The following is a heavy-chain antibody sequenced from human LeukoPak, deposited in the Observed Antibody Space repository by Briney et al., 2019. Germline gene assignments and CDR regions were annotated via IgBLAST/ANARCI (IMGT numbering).Heavy chain of an antibody. CDR2: ISGSGGST. Sequence: GGSLRLSCAASGFTFSSYSVSWVRQAPGKGLEWVSAISGSGGSTYYADSVKGRFTISRDNSKNTLYLQMNSLRAEDTAVYYCAKEDEEMDYCSSTSCSNFDYWGQGTLVTVSS. CDR3: AKEDEEMDYCSSTSCSNFDY. J-gene: IGHJ4*02. V-gene: IGHV3-23*01. D-gene: IGHD2-2*01. CDR1: GFTFSSYS.